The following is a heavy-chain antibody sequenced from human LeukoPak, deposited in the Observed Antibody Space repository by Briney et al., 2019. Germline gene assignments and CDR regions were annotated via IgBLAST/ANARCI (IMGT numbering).Heavy chain of an antibody. CDR3: ARGGDYSSSWPTPGAFDI. V-gene: IGHV4-59*01. CDR1: GGSISSYY. Sequence: PSETLSLTCTVSGGSISSYYWSWIRQPPGKGLEWIGYIYYSGSTNYNPSLKSRVTISVDTSKNQFSLKLSSVTAADTAVYYCARGGDYSSSWPTPGAFDIWGQGTMVTVSS. D-gene: IGHD6-13*01. CDR2: IYYSGST. J-gene: IGHJ3*02.